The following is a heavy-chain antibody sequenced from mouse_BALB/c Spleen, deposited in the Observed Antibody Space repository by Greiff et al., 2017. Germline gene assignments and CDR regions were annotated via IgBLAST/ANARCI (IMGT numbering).Heavy chain of an antibody. CDR2: IWAGGST. CDR3: ARAYYGNLYYYAMDY. D-gene: IGHD2-10*01. J-gene: IGHJ4*01. Sequence: VQRVESGPGLVAPSQSLSITCTVSGFSLTSYGVHWVRQPPGKGLEWLGVIWAGGSTNYNSALMSRLSISKDNSKSQVFLKMNSLQTDDTAMYYCARAYYGNLYYYAMDYWGQGTSVTVSS. V-gene: IGHV2-9*02. CDR1: GFSLTSYG.